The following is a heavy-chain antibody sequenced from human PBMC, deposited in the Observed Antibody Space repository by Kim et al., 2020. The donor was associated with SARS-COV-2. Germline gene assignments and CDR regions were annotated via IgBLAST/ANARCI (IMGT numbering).Heavy chain of an antibody. Sequence: SVKVSCKASGGTFSSYAISWVRQAPGQGLEWMGGIIPIFGTANYAQKFQGRVTITADESTSTAYMELSSLRSEDTAVYYCARDHYYDSSGYYYNWYFDLWGRGTLVTVSS. CDR2: IIPIFGTA. V-gene: IGHV1-69*13. CDR1: GGTFSSYA. CDR3: ARDHYYDSSGYYYNWYFDL. D-gene: IGHD3-22*01. J-gene: IGHJ2*01.